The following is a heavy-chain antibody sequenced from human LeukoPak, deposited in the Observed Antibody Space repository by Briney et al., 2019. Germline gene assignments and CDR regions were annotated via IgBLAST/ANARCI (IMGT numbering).Heavy chain of an antibody. CDR3: VGGAPNWGFDY. CDR2: MSPKSGHT. V-gene: IGHV1-8*01. J-gene: IGHJ4*02. CDR1: GYSFTSYD. Sequence: ASVKVSCKPSGYSFTSYDINWVRESTGQGLEWMGWMSPKSGHTGYAQNFQGRVTMTRNTSISTAYTELSSLRSEDTAVYYCVGGAPNWGFDYWGQGTLVTVSS. D-gene: IGHD7-27*01.